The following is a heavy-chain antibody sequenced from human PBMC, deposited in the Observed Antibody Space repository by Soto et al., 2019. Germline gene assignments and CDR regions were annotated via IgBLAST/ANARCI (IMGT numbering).Heavy chain of an antibody. D-gene: IGHD3-10*01. Sequence: SETLSLTCTVSGGSISSSSYYWGWIRQPPGKGLEWIGSIYYSGSTYYNPSLKSRVTISVDTSKNQFSLKLSSVTAADTAVYYCARVSSGSYYNVPLPFDYWGQGTLVTVSS. CDR3: ARVSSGSYYNVPLPFDY. CDR1: GGSISSSSYY. J-gene: IGHJ4*02. V-gene: IGHV4-39*07. CDR2: IYYSGST.